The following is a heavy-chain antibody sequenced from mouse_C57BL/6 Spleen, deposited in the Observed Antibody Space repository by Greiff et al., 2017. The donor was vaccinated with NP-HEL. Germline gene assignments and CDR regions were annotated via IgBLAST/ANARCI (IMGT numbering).Heavy chain of an antibody. D-gene: IGHD2-2*01. CDR3: ASTMVTTRYFDV. CDR2: IYPRSGNT. Sequence: QVQLKESGAELARPGASVKLSCKASGYTFTSYGISWVKQRTGQGLEWIGEIYPRSGNTYYNEKFKGKATLTADKSSSTAYMELRSLTSEDSAVYFCASTMVTTRYFDVWGTGTTVTVSS. V-gene: IGHV1-81*01. CDR1: GYTFTSYG. J-gene: IGHJ1*03.